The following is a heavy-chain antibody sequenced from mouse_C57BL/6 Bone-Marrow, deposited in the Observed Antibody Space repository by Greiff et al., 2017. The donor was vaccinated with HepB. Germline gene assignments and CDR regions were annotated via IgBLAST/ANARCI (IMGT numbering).Heavy chain of an antibody. CDR2: INPSNGGT. D-gene: IGHD1-1*02. J-gene: IGHJ3*01. Sequence: VQLKQPGTELVKPGASVKLSCKASGYTFTSYWMHWVKQRPGQGLEWIGNINPSNGGTNYNEKFKSKATLTVDKSSSTAYMQLSSLTSEDSAVNYCARKGPLLWSAWFAYWGQGTLVTVSA. CDR1: GYTFTSYW. V-gene: IGHV1-53*01. CDR3: ARKGPLLWSAWFAY.